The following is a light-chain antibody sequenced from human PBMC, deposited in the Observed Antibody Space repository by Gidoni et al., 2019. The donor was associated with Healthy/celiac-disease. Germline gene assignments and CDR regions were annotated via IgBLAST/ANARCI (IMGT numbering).Light chain of an antibody. J-gene: IGLJ2*01. CDR2: SNN. Sequence: HSLLTQPPSASGTPGQRVTISCSGSSSNIGSNTVNWYQQLPGTAPKLLIYSNNQRTSGVPDRFSGAKSGTSASLAISGLQSEDEADYYCAEWDDSLNGVVFGGGTKLTVL. CDR1: SSNIGSNT. V-gene: IGLV1-44*01. CDR3: AEWDDSLNGVV.